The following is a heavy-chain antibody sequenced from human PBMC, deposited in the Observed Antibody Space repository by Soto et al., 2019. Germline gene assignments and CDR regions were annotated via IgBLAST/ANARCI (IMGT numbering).Heavy chain of an antibody. CDR2: INPNGGTT. CDR3: IRDVLNSWYYYGTGSEAYFDY. CDR1: GYTFTNYY. J-gene: IGHJ4*02. Sequence: QVQLVQSGAEVKKPGASVKVSCKASGYTFTNYYMHWVRQAPGQGLKWMGIINPNGGTTTYAQKFQGRVTMTRDTSTSTVYMELSSLRSEDTAVYHCIRDVLNSWYYYGTGSEAYFDYWGQGTLVTVSS. V-gene: IGHV1-46*03. D-gene: IGHD3-10*01.